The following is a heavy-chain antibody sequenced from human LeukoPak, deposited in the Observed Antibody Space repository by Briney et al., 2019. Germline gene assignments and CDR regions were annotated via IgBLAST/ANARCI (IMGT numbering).Heavy chain of an antibody. Sequence: PGGSLRLSCAASGFTFSAYWMHWVRQAPGLGLECLAFIQFEERITWYKDSVKGRFTISRDDSKNTLHLQMNSQRSEDTAIYYCVKDLMGGSYSFDYWGQGTMVTVSS. CDR1: GFTFSAYW. CDR3: VKDLMGGSYSFDY. V-gene: IGHV3-30*02. CDR2: IQFEERIT. J-gene: IGHJ4*02. D-gene: IGHD3-16*01.